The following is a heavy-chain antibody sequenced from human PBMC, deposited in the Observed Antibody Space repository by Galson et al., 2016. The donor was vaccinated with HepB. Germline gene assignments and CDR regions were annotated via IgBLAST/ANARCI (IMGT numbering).Heavy chain of an antibody. CDR1: GSKFSDFW. Sequence: QSGAEVKKPGESLKISCKGSGSKFSDFWIGWVRQMPVKGLEWMGLIYADDSDTKYNPSFRGQVTFSVDKSIKTAYLQWDSLNVSDSALYYCARRGNWGDWYFDFWGRGTQVTVSS. J-gene: IGHJ2*01. CDR2: IYADDSDT. D-gene: IGHD7-27*01. CDR3: ARRGNWGDWYFDF. V-gene: IGHV5-51*01.